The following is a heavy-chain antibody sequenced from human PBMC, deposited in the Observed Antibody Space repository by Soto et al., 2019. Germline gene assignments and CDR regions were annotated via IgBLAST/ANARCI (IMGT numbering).Heavy chain of an antibody. V-gene: IGHV3-23*01. CDR1: RFTFGGYA. CDR3: AKAARDCGGDCYSSYFDS. J-gene: IGHJ4*02. D-gene: IGHD2-21*02. CDR2: ITGNAANT. Sequence: EVQLSESGGGLVQPGGSLRLSCSASRFTFGGYAMSWVRQAPGKGLEWVSGITGNAANTVYADSVKGRFTISRDNSKNALYLQLNSLRAEDTAVYFCAKAARDCGGDCYSSYFDSWGQGALVTVSS.